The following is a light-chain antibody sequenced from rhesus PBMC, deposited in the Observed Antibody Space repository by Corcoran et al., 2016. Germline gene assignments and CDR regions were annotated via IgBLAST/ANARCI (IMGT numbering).Light chain of an antibody. CDR3: QQYSNWPRT. CDR1: QSVSSS. Sequence: EIVLTQSPATLSLSPGERATLSCRASQSVSSSLAWYQQKPEQAPRLLIYGTSSRATGIPDRFSGSGSGTYFTLTISSLELEEFAVYYCQQYSNWPRTFGQGTKVEIK. CDR2: GTS. V-gene: IGKV3-42*03. J-gene: IGKJ1*01.